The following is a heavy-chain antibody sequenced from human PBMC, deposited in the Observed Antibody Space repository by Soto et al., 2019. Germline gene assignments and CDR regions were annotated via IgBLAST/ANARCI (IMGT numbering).Heavy chain of an antibody. CDR1: GGSISSYY. CDR3: ARVKYSSYPAYYYYGMDV. Sequence: QVQLQESGPGLVKPSETLSLTCTVSGGSISSYYWSWIRQPPGKGLEWIGYIYYSGSTNYNPSLKSRVTISVDTSKNHFSLNLSSVTAADTAVYYCARVKYSSYPAYYYYGMDVWGQGTTVTVSS. D-gene: IGHD6-6*01. J-gene: IGHJ6*02. V-gene: IGHV4-59*01. CDR2: IYYSGST.